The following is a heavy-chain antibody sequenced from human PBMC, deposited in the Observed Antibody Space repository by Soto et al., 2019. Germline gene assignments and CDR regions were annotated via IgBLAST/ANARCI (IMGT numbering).Heavy chain of an antibody. Sequence: QVQLQESGPGLVKPSQTLSLTCTVSGGSISDGYYWSWIRQHPGKGLEWIGSISYSGSTSYNPSLKSRLTISVDRSKSQFSLNLSSMTAADTAVYYCARRDRSGYSYWLDTWGQGTLVTVSS. D-gene: IGHD3-22*01. J-gene: IGHJ5*02. CDR2: ISYSGST. V-gene: IGHV4-31*03. CDR1: GGSISDGYY. CDR3: ARRDRSGYSYWLDT.